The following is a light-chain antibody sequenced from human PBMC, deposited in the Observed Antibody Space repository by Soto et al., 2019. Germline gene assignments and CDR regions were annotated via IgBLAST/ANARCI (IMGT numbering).Light chain of an antibody. V-gene: IGKV3-15*01. CDR2: GAS. CDR3: QQYNDWPWT. J-gene: IGKJ1*01. CDR1: QSVSSN. Sequence: EIVMTQSPATLSVSPGERATLSCRPSQSVSSNLAWYQQKPGQAPRLLIHGASTRAAGIPASFSGSGSGTELTLTSNSLQSEDFAVYYCQQYNDWPWTFGQGNRVEIK.